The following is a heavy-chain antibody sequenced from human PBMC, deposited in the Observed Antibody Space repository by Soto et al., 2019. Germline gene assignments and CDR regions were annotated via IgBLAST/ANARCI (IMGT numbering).Heavy chain of an antibody. Sequence: QVQLVESGGGVVQPGRSLRLSCAASGFTFSSYALHWVRQAPGKGLEWVAVISYDGSNKYYADSMKGRFTISRDNSKNTLYLQMNSLRPEDTAVYYCARITWTNYFDYWGQGTLVTVSS. CDR1: GFTFSSYA. J-gene: IGHJ4*02. V-gene: IGHV3-30-3*01. D-gene: IGHD3-16*01. CDR2: ISYDGSNK. CDR3: ARITWTNYFDY.